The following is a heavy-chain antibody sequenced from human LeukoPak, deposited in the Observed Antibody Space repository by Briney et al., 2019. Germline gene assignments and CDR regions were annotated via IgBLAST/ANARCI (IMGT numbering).Heavy chain of an antibody. CDR2: IYHSGST. J-gene: IGHJ5*02. CDR3: ARGPHSSGGYLNNWFDP. D-gene: IGHD5-12*01. CDR1: GGSISTGLYS. V-gene: IGHV4-30-2*01. Sequence: SETLSLTCDVSGGSISTGLYSWSWIRQPPGKGLEWIGYIYHSGSTHYNPSLKSRVTISVDRSKNQFSLKLSSVTAADTAVYYCARGPHSSGGYLNNWFDPWGQGTLVTVSS.